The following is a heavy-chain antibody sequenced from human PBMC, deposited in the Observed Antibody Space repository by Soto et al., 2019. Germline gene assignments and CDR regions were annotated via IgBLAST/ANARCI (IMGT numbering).Heavy chain of an antibody. CDR3: EKAGQSDTAMAADY. D-gene: IGHD5-18*01. J-gene: IGHJ4*02. V-gene: IGHV3-30*18. CDR2: ISYDGSNK. CDR1: GFTFSSYG. Sequence: GGSLRLSCAASGFTFSSYGMHWVRQAPGKGLEWVAVISYDGSNKYYADSVKGRFTISRENSKNTLYLQMNSLRAEDTAVYYCEKAGQSDTAMAADYWGQGTLVTVCS.